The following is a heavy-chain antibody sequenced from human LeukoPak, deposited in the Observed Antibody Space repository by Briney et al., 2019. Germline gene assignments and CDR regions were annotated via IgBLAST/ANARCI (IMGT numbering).Heavy chain of an antibody. V-gene: IGHV4-34*01. Sequence: SEPLSLTCAVYGESFSDYYWSWIRQPPGKGLEWIGEINHSGSTNYNPSLKSRVTISVDTSKNQFFLKLNSVTAADTAVYYCARAYSSSGYNWFDPWGQGTLVTVSS. CDR1: GESFSDYY. D-gene: IGHD6-6*01. J-gene: IGHJ5*02. CDR2: INHSGST. CDR3: ARAYSSSGYNWFDP.